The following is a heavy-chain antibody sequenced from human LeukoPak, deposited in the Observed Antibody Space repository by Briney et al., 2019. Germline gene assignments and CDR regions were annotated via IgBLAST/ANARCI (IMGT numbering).Heavy chain of an antibody. CDR1: GYTFTGYY. Sequence: ASVKVSCKASGYTFTGYYMHWVRQAPGQGLEWMGWISPNSGGTNYAQKFQGRVTTTRDTSISTAYMELSRLRSDDTAVYYCARDRGGGCSGGSCFYYYMDVWGKGTTVTISS. D-gene: IGHD2-15*01. J-gene: IGHJ6*03. CDR3: ARDRGGGCSGGSCFYYYMDV. V-gene: IGHV1-2*02. CDR2: ISPNSGGT.